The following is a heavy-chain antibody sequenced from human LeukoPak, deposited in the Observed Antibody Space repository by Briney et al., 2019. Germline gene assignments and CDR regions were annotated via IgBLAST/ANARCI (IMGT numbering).Heavy chain of an antibody. CDR3: ARGGTLFTYFDS. D-gene: IGHD3-10*02. J-gene: IGHJ4*02. V-gene: IGHV4-4*07. CDR1: GGPTSDYY. CDR2: IYYTGNT. Sequence: SETLSLTCSVSGGPTSDYYWNWIRQPAGQGLEWLGRIYYTGNTAYNPSLESRLTMSLDTAKNQFSLKVTSVTAADTAVYYCARGGTLFTYFDSWGQGTLVTVSS.